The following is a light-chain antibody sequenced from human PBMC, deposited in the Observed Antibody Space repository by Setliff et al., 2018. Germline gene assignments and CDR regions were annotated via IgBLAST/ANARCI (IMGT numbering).Light chain of an antibody. CDR3: QTWGTGIRM. Sequence: QSVLTQSPSASGSLGASVNLTCTLSSGPSSYSIAWHQQQPPKGPRYLMRLNSDGSHSKGDGIPDRFSGSSSGAERYLTISSLQSEDEADYYCQTWGTGIRMFGGGTKVTVL. V-gene: IGLV4-69*01. CDR1: SGPSSYS. J-gene: IGLJ3*02. CDR2: LNSDGSH.